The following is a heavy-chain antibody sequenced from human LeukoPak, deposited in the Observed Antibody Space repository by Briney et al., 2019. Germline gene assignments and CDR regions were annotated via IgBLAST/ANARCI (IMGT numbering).Heavy chain of an antibody. D-gene: IGHD3-3*01. CDR3: AGTFWSGYYTRYYFDY. CDR2: IIPILGIA. J-gene: IGHJ4*02. Sequence: GASVKVSCTASGYTFTSYGISWVRQAPGRGLEWMGRIIPILGIANYAQKFQGRVTITADKSTSTAYMELSSLRSEDTAVYYCAGTFWSGYYTRYYFDYWGQGTLVTVSS. CDR1: GYTFTSYG. V-gene: IGHV1-69*04.